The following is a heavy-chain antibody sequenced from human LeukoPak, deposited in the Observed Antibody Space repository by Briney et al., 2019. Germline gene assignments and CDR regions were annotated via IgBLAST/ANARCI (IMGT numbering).Heavy chain of an antibody. Sequence: PSETLSLTCAVYGGSFSGYYWSWIRQPPGKGLEWIGEINHSGSTNYNPSLKSRVTISVDTSKNQFSLKLSSVTAADTAVYYCARGGPSSSLDYWGQGILVTVSS. J-gene: IGHJ4*02. CDR2: INHSGST. CDR1: GGSFSGYY. CDR3: ARGGPSSSLDY. D-gene: IGHD6-6*01. V-gene: IGHV4-34*01.